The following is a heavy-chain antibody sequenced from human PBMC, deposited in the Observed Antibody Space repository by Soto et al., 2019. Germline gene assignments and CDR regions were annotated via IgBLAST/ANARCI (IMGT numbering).Heavy chain of an antibody. D-gene: IGHD1-1*01. Sequence: GAAVKVSCKASGYTFTGYYMHWVRQAPGQGLEWMGWINPNSGGTNYAQKFQGWVTMTRDTSISTAYMELSRLRSDDTAVYYCARDRENWNDGGFDYWGQGTLVTVS. J-gene: IGHJ4*02. CDR2: INPNSGGT. CDR1: GYTFTGYY. CDR3: ARDRENWNDGGFDY. V-gene: IGHV1-2*04.